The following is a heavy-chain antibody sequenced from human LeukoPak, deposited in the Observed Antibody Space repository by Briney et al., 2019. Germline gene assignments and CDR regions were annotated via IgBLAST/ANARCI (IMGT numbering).Heavy chain of an antibody. CDR1: GGSIRSGSHY. D-gene: IGHD3-22*01. V-gene: IGHV4-39*02. Sequence: PSETLSLTCTVSGGSIRSGSHYWAWIRQPPGKGLEWIGSIYYSWSTYYNPSLENRVTISIDTSKNHFSLKLSSLPAADTSVYYCAKRDDSGGNLVDFWGQGTLVTVS. CDR2: IYYSWST. J-gene: IGHJ4*02. CDR3: AKRDDSGGNLVDF.